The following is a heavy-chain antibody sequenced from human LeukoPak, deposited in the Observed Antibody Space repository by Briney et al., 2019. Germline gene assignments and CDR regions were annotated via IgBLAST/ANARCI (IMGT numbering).Heavy chain of an antibody. D-gene: IGHD4-17*01. J-gene: IGHJ4*02. V-gene: IGHV3-23*01. CDR1: GFTVSTYR. CDR2: INPTDDTT. Sequence: GGSLRLSCAASGFTVSTYRMSWLRHAPGKGLQWVSAINPTDDTTYYADSVKGRFTISRDDSKNTLYLQMNSLRAEDTAVYYCARRVPYTVATDYWGQGTLVTVSS. CDR3: ARRVPYTVATDY.